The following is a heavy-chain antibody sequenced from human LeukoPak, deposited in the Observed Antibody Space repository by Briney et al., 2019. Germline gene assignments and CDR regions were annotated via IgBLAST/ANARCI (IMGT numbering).Heavy chain of an antibody. CDR1: GFTFSSYA. J-gene: IGHJ4*02. D-gene: IGHD2-21*02. Sequence: QPGGSLRLSCAASGFTFSSYAMSWVRQAPGRGLEYVSAISKNGGNTYYVDSVKGRFTISRDNSKNTLYLQMNSLRVEDTAVYFCVKDLSDRDVDYWGQGTLVTVSS. CDR2: ISKNGGNT. V-gene: IGHV3-64D*06. CDR3: VKDLSDRDVDY.